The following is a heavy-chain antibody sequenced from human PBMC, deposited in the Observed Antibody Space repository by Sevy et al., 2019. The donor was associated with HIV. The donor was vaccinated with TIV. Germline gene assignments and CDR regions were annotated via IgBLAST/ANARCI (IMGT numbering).Heavy chain of an antibody. Sequence: ASVNVSCKVSGYTLSELSMHWVRQPPGKGLEWMGRFDPDDGETIYAQRFQGRVTMTGDTSADTAYMELSSLRSEDTAMYYCATAREYYSDNSGYLDYWGQGTPVTVSS. CDR3: ATAREYYSDNSGYLDY. V-gene: IGHV1-24*01. J-gene: IGHJ4*02. CDR1: GYTLSELS. D-gene: IGHD3-22*01. CDR2: FDPDDGET.